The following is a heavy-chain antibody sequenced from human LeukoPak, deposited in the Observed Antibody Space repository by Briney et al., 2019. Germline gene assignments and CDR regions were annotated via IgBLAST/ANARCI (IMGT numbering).Heavy chain of an antibody. CDR1: GFTFSTYW. Sequence: GGSLGLSCAASGFTFSTYWMHWVRQAPGKGLVWVSRINSEGSITGYADSVKGRFTISRDNAKKTLYLQMNSLRVEDTAVYYCVGFNYGDYPGDYWGQGTLVTVSS. J-gene: IGHJ4*02. D-gene: IGHD4-17*01. V-gene: IGHV3-74*01. CDR2: INSEGSIT. CDR3: VGFNYGDYPGDY.